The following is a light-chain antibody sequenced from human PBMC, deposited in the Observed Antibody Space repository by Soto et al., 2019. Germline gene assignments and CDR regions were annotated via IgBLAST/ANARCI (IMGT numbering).Light chain of an antibody. J-gene: IGKJ4*01. V-gene: IGKV3-11*01. CDR3: QQRSNFG. CDR1: QSVSSN. CDR2: DIS. Sequence: EIVMTHSPATLSVPPCERATLSCRASQSVSSNLAWYQQKPGQAPSLLIYDISARATGIPTRFSGSGSGTDFTLTISSLEPEDFAVYYCQQRSNFGFGGGTKVDIK.